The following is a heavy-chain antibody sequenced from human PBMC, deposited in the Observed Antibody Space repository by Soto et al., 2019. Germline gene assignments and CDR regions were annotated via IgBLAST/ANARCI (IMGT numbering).Heavy chain of an antibody. V-gene: IGHV4-61*01. J-gene: IGHJ5*02. CDR1: GGSVSSGSYY. D-gene: IGHD2-2*01. CDR2: IYYSGST. CDR3: ARGRGVLVPAAIIWFDP. Sequence: QVQLQESGPGLVKPSETLSLTCTVSGGSVSSGSYYWSWIRQPPGKGLEWIGYIYYSGSTNYNPSLKRRVTISVDTSKNQFSLKLRSVTAADTAVYYCARGRGVLVPAAIIWFDPWGQGTLVTVSS.